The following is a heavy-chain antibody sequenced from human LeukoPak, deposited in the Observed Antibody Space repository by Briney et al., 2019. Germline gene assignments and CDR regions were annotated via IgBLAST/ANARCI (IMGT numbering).Heavy chain of an antibody. Sequence: SETLSLTCAVYGGSFSGYYWSWIRQPPGKGLEWIGEINHSGSTNYNPSLKSRVTISVDTSKNQFSLKLSSVTAADTAVYYCARRLLNGMDVWGQGTTVTVSS. CDR2: INHSGST. CDR3: ARRLLNGMDV. J-gene: IGHJ6*02. D-gene: IGHD2-8*02. V-gene: IGHV4-34*01. CDR1: GGSFSGYY.